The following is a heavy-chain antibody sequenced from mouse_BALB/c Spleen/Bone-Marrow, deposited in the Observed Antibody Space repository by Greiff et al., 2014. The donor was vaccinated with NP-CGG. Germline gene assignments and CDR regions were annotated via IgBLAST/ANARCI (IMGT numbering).Heavy chain of an antibody. CDR2: IDPANGNT. V-gene: IGHV14-3*02. CDR1: RFNIKDTY. CDR3: ARNYGYGKSFAY. J-gene: IGHJ3*01. Sequence: SGAELVKPGASVKLSCTASRFNIKDTYMHWVKQRPEQGLEWIGRIDPANGNTKYDPKFQGKATITADTSSNTAYLQLSSLTSEDTAVYYCARNYGYGKSFAYWGQGTLVTVSA. D-gene: IGHD2-2*01.